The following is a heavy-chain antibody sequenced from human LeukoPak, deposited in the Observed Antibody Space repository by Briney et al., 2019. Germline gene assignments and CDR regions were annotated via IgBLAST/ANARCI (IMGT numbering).Heavy chain of an antibody. Sequence: SETLSLTCAVYGGSFSGYYWSWIRQPPGKGLEWIGEINHSGSTNYNPSLKSRVTISVDTSKNQLSLKLSSVTAADTAVYYCGRIRRDAFDIWGQGTMVTVSS. J-gene: IGHJ3*02. CDR2: INHSGST. CDR1: GGSFSGYY. CDR3: GRIRRDAFDI. V-gene: IGHV4-34*01.